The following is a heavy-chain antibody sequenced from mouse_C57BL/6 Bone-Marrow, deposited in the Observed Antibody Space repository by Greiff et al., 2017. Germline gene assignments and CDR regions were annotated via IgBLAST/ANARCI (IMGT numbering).Heavy chain of an antibody. CDR1: GYAFSSSW. CDR2: IYPGDGDT. Sequence: LVESGPELVKPGASVKISCKASGYAFSSSWMNWVKQRPGKGLEGIGRIYPGDGDTNYNGKFKGKATLTADKSSSTAYMQLSSLTSEDSAVYFCARVLITTVVATDYWGQGTTLTVSS. V-gene: IGHV1-82*01. D-gene: IGHD1-1*01. CDR3: ARVLITTVVATDY. J-gene: IGHJ2*01.